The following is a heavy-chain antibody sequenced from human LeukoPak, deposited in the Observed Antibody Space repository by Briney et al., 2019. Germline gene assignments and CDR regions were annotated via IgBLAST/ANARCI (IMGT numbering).Heavy chain of an antibody. CDR3: AITNEAVDTAMLSPLDAFDI. V-gene: IGHV3-66*01. D-gene: IGHD5-18*01. CDR1: GFTVSSNY. CDR2: IYSGGST. Sequence: GGSLRLSCAASGFTVSSNYMSWVRQAPGKGLEWVSVIYSGGSTYYADSVKGRFTISRDNSKNTLYLQMNSLRAEDTAVYYCAITNEAVDTAMLSPLDAFDIWGQGTMVTVSS. J-gene: IGHJ3*02.